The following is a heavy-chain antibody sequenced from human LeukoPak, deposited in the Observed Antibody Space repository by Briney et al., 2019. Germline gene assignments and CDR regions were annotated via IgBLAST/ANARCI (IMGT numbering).Heavy chain of an antibody. CDR3: ARGHIAMGHFDY. J-gene: IGHJ4*02. D-gene: IGHD5-18*01. Sequence: GGSLRLSCAASGFTFSNYGLHWVRQAPGKGLEWVAFIRYDGSNKYSADSVKGRFTISRDNSKNTLYLQMNSLRPEDTAVYYCARGHIAMGHFDYWGQGTLVTVSS. CDR1: GFTFSNYG. CDR2: IRYDGSNK. V-gene: IGHV3-30*02.